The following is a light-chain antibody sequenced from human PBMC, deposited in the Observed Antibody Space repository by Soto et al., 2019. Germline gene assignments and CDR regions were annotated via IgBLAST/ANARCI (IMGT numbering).Light chain of an antibody. CDR1: SGSIASNY. CDR3: QSYDSSNVV. Sequence: NFMLTQPHSVSESPGKTVTISCTRSSGSIASNYVQWYQQRPGSAPTIVMSEDKQRPSGVPDRFSGSIDSSSNSASLTISGLKTEDEADYYCQSYDSSNVVFGGGTKLTVL. V-gene: IGLV6-57*04. J-gene: IGLJ3*02. CDR2: EDK.